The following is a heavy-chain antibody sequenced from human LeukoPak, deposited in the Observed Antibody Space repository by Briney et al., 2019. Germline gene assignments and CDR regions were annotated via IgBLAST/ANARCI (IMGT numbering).Heavy chain of an antibody. CDR1: GFTFSSYA. D-gene: IGHD3-9*01. J-gene: IGHJ4*02. CDR3: AKASRPVLRYFDWLFY. V-gene: IGHV3-23*01. Sequence: GGSLRLSCAASGFTFSSYAMSWVRQAPGKGLEWVSAISGSGGSTYCADSVKGRFTISRDNSKNTLYLQMNSLRAEDTAVYYCAKASRPVLRYFDWLFYWGQGTLVTVSS. CDR2: ISGSGGST.